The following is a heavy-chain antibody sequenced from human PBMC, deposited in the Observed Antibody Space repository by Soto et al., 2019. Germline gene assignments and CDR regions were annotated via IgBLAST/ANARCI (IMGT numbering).Heavy chain of an antibody. CDR3: ARFYFGGTSSDN. CDR2: ISGDGSGA. D-gene: IGHD3-10*01. J-gene: IGHJ4*02. V-gene: IGHV3-74*01. Sequence: EVQMVESGGGLVQPGGSLRLSCAASGFTFSHFWMHWVRQAPGKGLMWVSPISGDGSGAIYADSVKGRFTISRDNAKNTVYLQMNDLRAEDSAVYYCARFYFGGTSSDNWGQGTLVTVSS. CDR1: GFTFSHFW.